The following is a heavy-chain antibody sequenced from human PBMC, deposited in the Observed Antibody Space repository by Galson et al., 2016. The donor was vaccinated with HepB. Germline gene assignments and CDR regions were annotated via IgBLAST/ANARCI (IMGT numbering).Heavy chain of an antibody. CDR1: GFTFSDYS. CDR2: ISANGAST. V-gene: IGHV3-64*05. D-gene: IGHD3-22*01. J-gene: IGHJ3*02. CDR3: VKGGDDSLDPFDI. Sequence: LRLSCAVSGFTFSDYSMHWVRQAPGKGLEYVGVISANGASTNYAGSVKGRFSISRDNSKNTLYVQMNSLRTEDTAIYYCVKGGDDSLDPFDIWGQGTMVTVSS.